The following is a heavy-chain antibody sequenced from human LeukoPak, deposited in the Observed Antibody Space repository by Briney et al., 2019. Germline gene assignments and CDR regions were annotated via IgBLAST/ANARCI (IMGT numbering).Heavy chain of an antibody. J-gene: IGHJ4*02. CDR3: AKDAVGATAYYFDY. Sequence: GGSLRLSCAASRFSFSTFPMGWVRQAPGKGLEWVSGISAGGETTFYADSVRGRLTISRDNSKNTLYLQMNSLSAEDTAVYYCAKDAVGATAYYFDYWGQGTLVTVSS. CDR2: ISAGGETT. CDR1: RFSFSTFP. V-gene: IGHV3-23*01. D-gene: IGHD1-26*01.